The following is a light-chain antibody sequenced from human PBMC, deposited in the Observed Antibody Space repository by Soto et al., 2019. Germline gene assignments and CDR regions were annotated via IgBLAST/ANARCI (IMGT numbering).Light chain of an antibody. J-gene: IGKJ1*01. V-gene: IGKV3-20*01. CDR2: GVS. CDR3: HQYGGSPRT. CDR1: QSVSSNY. Sequence: DIVLTHSPGTLSWSRGERATLFCRASQSVSSNYLNWFQQKPGQAPRLLIYGVSSRATGIPDRFSGSGAGTDFTLTISRLEPEDFAVYYCHQYGGSPRTFGQGTKVDIK.